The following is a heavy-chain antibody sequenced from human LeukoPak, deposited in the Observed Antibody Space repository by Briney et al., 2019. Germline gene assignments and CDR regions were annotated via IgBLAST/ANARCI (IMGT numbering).Heavy chain of an antibody. J-gene: IGHJ6*03. V-gene: IGHV3-23*01. CDR2: ISGSGGST. CDR3: AKAHCSGGSCYSGQYYYYYMDV. Sequence: GGSLSLSCAASGFTFSSYAMSWVRQAPGKGLEWVSAISGSGGSTYYADSVKGRFTISRDNSKNTLYLQMNSLRAEDTAVYYCAKAHCSGGSCYSGQYYYYYMDVWGKGTTVTVSS. D-gene: IGHD2-15*01. CDR1: GFTFSSYA.